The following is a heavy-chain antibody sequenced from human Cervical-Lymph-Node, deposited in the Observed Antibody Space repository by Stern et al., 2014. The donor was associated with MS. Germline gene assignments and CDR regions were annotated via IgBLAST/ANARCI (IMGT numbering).Heavy chain of an antibody. CDR3: ARDRNWSFDH. Sequence: VQLVESGAEVKKPGASVKVSCKASGYIFTINGISWVRQAPGQGLEWMGWISTNSGNTPYAQELQGRVTMTTDTSTSTAYMELRSLRSDDTAVYYCARDRNWSFDHWGQGTLVTVSS. V-gene: IGHV1-18*01. D-gene: IGHD1-20*01. CDR1: GYIFTING. CDR2: ISTNSGNT. J-gene: IGHJ4*02.